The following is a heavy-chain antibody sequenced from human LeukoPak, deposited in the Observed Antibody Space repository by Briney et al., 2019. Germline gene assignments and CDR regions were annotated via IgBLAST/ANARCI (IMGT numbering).Heavy chain of an antibody. CDR1: GGSFSGYY. D-gene: IGHD3-3*01. CDR2: INHSGST. J-gene: IGHJ5*02. CDR3: ARVIKIFGGPNWFDP. V-gene: IGHV4-34*01. Sequence: PSETLSLTCAVYGGSFSGYYWSWLRQPPGKGLEWIGEINHSGSTNYNPSLKSRVTISVDTSKNQFSLKLSSVTAADTVVYYCARVIKIFGGPNWFDPWGQGTLVTVSS.